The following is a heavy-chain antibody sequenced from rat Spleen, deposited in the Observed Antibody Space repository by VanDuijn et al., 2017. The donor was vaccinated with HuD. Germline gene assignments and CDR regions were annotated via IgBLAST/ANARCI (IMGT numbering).Heavy chain of an antibody. CDR3: ARGDYYFDY. D-gene: IGHD1-1*01. Sequence: EVQLVESGGGLVQPGRSMKLSCAASGFTFSDYYMAWVRQAPKKGLEWVATITSGGSSTYYRDSVKGRFTISRDNAKSTLYLQMDSLRSEDTATYFCARGDYYFDYWGQGVMVTVSS. CDR1: GFTFSDYY. CDR2: ITSGGSST. J-gene: IGHJ2*01. V-gene: IGHV5-7*01.